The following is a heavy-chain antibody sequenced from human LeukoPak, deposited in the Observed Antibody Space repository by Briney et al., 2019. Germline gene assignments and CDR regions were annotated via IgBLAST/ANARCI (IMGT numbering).Heavy chain of an antibody. V-gene: IGHV4-38-2*01. D-gene: IGHD4-17*01. CDR2: IYHSGST. J-gene: IGHJ3*02. CDR3: ARGELTTVTTGAFDI. Sequence: SETLSLTYAVSGYSISSGYYWGWIRQPPGKGLESIGSIYHSGSTYYNPSLKSRVTISVDTSKNQFSLKLSSVTAADTAVYYCARGELTTVTTGAFDIWGQGTMVTVSS. CDR1: GYSISSGYY.